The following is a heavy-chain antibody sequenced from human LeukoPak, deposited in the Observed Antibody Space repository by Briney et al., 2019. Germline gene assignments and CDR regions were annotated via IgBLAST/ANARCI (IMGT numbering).Heavy chain of an antibody. D-gene: IGHD2-15*01. CDR3: ARDPLVVVAGTTDH. J-gene: IGHJ4*02. Sequence: GGSLRLSCAASGFTFSSYSMNWVRQAPGKGLEWVSSISSSSSYIYYADSVKGRFTISRDNAKNSLYLQMNSLRAEDTAVYYCARDPLVVVAGTTDHWGQGTLVTVSS. CDR2: ISSSSSYI. V-gene: IGHV3-21*01. CDR1: GFTFSSYS.